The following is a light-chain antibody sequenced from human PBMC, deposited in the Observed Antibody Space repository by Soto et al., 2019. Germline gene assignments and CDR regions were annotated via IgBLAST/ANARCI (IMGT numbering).Light chain of an antibody. V-gene: IGLV1-44*01. CDR1: SSNIGRNT. J-gene: IGLJ3*02. Sequence: QSVLTQPPSASGTPGQRVTISCSGSSSNIGRNTVNWYQQVPGTAPKLLIYSNNQRPSGVPDRFSGSKSGTSASLAISGLQSEDEADYYCAAWDDSLNGLFGGGTKLTVL. CDR3: AAWDDSLNGL. CDR2: SNN.